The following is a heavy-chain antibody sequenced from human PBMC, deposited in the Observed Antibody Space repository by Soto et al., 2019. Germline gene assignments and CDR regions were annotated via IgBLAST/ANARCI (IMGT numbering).Heavy chain of an antibody. Sequence: GGPLRLCCAASGFTFSELYMDCVRKTPGKGLEWVGRTRDKTDSYSTECAASVKGRFTISRDDSKNSLYLQMNSLRTEDTAVYFWASGPTLGICRGVDGSGDFFYHYMDVWGKGTTVTVSS. D-gene: IGHD2-15*01. V-gene: IGHV3-72*01. CDR2: TRDKTDSYST. J-gene: IGHJ6*03. CDR3: ASGPTLGICRGVDGSGDFFYHYMDV. CDR1: GFTFSELY.